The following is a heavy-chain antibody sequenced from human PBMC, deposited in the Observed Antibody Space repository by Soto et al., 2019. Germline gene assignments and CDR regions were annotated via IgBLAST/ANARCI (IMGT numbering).Heavy chain of an antibody. D-gene: IGHD3-10*01. CDR2: INDSDNN. Sequence: QVQLQQWGAGLLKPSETLSITCAVYGAYFSGYHWTWIRQTPGKGLEWIVEINDSDNNNYNPSLNIRLTIALHMPKKHIYLKLSSVTASDSSVYYFARGLIILFREWSLRGVHFYYMDVWGKRTTVTVS. CDR1: GAYFSGYH. CDR3: ARGLIILFREWSLRGVHFYYMDV. V-gene: IGHV4-34*01. J-gene: IGHJ6*03.